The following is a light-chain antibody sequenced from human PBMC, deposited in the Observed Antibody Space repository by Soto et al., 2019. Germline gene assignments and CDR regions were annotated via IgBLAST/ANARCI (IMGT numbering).Light chain of an antibody. CDR3: QQYGSLPH. CDR2: GAS. V-gene: IGKV3-20*01. CDR1: QSVSSSY. Sequence: EIVLTQSPGTLSLSPGERATLSCRASQSVSSSYLAWYQQKPGQAPRLLIYGASSRATGIPDRFSGSGSGTDFTLTISRLEPEDFAVYYCQQYGSLPHFGPGTKVDIK. J-gene: IGKJ3*01.